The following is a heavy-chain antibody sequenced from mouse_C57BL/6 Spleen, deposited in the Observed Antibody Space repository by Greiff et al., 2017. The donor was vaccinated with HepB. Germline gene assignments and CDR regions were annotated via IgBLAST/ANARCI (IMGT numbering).Heavy chain of an antibody. J-gene: IGHJ4*01. CDR3: ARDDLMDY. Sequence: EVKLVESGGGLVQSGRSLRLSCATSGFTFSDFYMEWVRQAPGKGLEWIAASRNKANDYTTEYSASVKGRFIVSRDTSQSILYLQMNALRAEDTAIYYCARDDLMDYWGQGTSVTVSS. V-gene: IGHV7-1*01. CDR1: GFTFSDFY. CDR2: SRNKANDYTT.